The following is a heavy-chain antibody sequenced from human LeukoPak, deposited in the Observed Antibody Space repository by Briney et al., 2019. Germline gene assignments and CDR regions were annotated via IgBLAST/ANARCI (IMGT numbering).Heavy chain of an antibody. CDR1: GFTFSSYA. D-gene: IGHD3-10*01. CDR2: ISYDGSNK. J-gene: IGHJ4*02. V-gene: IGHV3-30*04. Sequence: PGGSLRLSCAASGFTFSSYAMHWVRQAPGKGLEWVVVISYDGSNKYYADSVKGRSTISRDNSKNTLYLQMNSLRAEDTAVYYCARGEGKWFGELWLALYFDYWGQGTLVTVSS. CDR3: ARGEGKWFGELWLALYFDY.